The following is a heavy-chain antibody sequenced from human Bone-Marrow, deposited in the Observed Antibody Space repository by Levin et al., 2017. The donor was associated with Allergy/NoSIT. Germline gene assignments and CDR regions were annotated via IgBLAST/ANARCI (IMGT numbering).Heavy chain of an antibody. V-gene: IGHV3-7*01. CDR1: GFTFSSYW. Sequence: GESLKISCAASGFTFSSYWMSWVRQAPGKGLEWVANIKQDGSEKYYVDSVKGRFTISRDNAKNSLYLQMNSLRAEDTAVYYCARRYCTNGVGDTYFDYWGQGTLVTVSS. CDR2: IKQDGSEK. J-gene: IGHJ4*02. CDR3: ARRYCTNGVGDTYFDY. D-gene: IGHD2-8*01.